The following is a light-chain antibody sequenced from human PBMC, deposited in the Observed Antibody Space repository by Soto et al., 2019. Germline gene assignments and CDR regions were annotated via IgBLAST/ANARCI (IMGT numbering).Light chain of an antibody. Sequence: EIVLTQSPGTLSLSPGERATLSCRASQSVDNNYLAWYQQKPGQAPRFLIYDASSRATGIPDRFSGSGSGTDFTLTISRLEPEDFAVYYCEQYCSTPLTFGGGTKVEIK. CDR3: EQYCSTPLT. V-gene: IGKV3-20*01. CDR2: DAS. J-gene: IGKJ4*01. CDR1: QSVDNNY.